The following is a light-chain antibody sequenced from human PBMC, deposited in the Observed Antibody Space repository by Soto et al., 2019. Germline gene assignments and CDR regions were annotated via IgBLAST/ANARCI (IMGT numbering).Light chain of an antibody. CDR1: QPISRY. CDR2: FIS. V-gene: IGKV1-39*01. J-gene: IGKJ5*01. CDR3: QQTYSRPVT. Sequence: IEMTQSPSALSASVGDKVTIICRASQPISRYLNWYQHKQGEAPRLLIYFISRLQSGAPSRFSGSGYGKDFTLTIDSPQPEDTATYYCQQTYSRPVTFGQGTRLEIK.